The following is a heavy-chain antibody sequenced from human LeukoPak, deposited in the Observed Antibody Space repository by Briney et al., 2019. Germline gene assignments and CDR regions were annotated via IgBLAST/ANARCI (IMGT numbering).Heavy chain of an antibody. D-gene: IGHD3-10*01. CDR3: AKDERMVRGPCGMDV. J-gene: IGHJ6*02. V-gene: IGHV3-23*01. CDR2: KNVGGGSI. Sequence: GGLLRLSCAASGVTFSSYAMSWVSQATGKGLEWDSGKNVGGGSICYADTVRGTLNTSRDNAKNTMYLKMNSLRAEDTAVYSCAKDERMVRGPCGMDVWGQGTTV. CDR1: GVTFSSYA.